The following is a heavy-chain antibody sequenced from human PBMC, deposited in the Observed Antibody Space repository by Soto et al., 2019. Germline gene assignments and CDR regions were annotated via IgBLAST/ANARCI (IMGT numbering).Heavy chain of an antibody. Sequence: GGSLRLSCAASGFTFSSYAMSWVRQAPGKGLEWVSAISGSGGSTYYADSVKGRFTTSRDNSKNTLYLQMNSLRAEDTAVYYCANLLGAAPGFDYWGQGTLVTVSS. CDR1: GFTFSSYA. V-gene: IGHV3-23*01. D-gene: IGHD6-6*01. CDR3: ANLLGAAPGFDY. J-gene: IGHJ4*02. CDR2: ISGSGGST.